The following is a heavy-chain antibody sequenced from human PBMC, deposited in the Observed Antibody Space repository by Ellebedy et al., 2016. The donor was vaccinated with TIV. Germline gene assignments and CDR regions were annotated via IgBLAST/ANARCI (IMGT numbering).Heavy chain of an antibody. CDR3: ARGGGRGWYAFDY. V-gene: IGHV1-2*02. J-gene: IGHJ4*02. CDR1: GYTFTGYY. CDR2: INPNSGGT. D-gene: IGHD6-19*01. Sequence: ASVKVSCKASGYTFTGYYMHWVRQAPGQGLEWMEWINPNSGGTNYAQKFQGRVTMTRDTSISTAYMELSRLKSDDTAVYYCARGGGRGWYAFDYWGQGTLVTVSS.